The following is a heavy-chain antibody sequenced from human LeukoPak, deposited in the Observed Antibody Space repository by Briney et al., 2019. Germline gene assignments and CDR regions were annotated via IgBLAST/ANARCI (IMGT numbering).Heavy chain of an antibody. J-gene: IGHJ6*03. CDR2: ISASGYNT. Sequence: GGSLRLSCAASGFTFSNCGMSWVRQAPGKGLEWVSTISASGYNTYYIDSVKGRFTISRDNSKNTVYLQMNSLRAGDTALYFCAKGAEEGVVITSVYYYMDVWGKGTTVTISS. CDR1: GFTFSNCG. V-gene: IGHV3-23*01. CDR3: AKGAEEGVVITSVYYYMDV. D-gene: IGHD3-22*01.